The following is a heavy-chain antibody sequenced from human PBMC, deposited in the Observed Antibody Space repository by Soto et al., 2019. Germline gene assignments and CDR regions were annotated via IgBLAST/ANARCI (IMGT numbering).Heavy chain of an antibody. CDR1: GDSIGGVGY. V-gene: IGHV4-31*03. J-gene: IGHJ5*02. CDR2: ISSSGST. D-gene: IGHD2-21*02. Sequence: SETLSLTCTVSGDSIGGVGYWSWIRQFPGRGLEWIGCISSSGSTYYNPALNNRISLSLDTSQNQFSLKLLSVTAADTAIYYCARSGVTGIVITSHWLDARGQGTRVRVSS. CDR3: ARSGVTGIVITSHWLDA.